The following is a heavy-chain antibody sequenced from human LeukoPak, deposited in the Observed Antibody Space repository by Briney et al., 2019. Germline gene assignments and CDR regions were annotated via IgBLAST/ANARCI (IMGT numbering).Heavy chain of an antibody. CDR3: ASSLYLPPYFDY. D-gene: IGHD3-16*02. CDR2: IFYTGST. V-gene: IGHV4-59*01. Sequence: ASETLSLTCTVSGGSISTYYWSWIRQPPGKGLEWIGLIFYTGSTNYNPSLKSRVTISVDTSKNQFSLKLSSVTAADTAVYYCASSLYLPPYFDYWGQGTLVTVSS. J-gene: IGHJ4*02. CDR1: GGSISTYY.